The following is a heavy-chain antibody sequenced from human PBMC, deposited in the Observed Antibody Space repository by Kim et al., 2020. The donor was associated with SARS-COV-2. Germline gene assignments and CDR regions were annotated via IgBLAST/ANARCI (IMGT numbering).Heavy chain of an antibody. Sequence: GKGRLPISRDNAKNSLYLQMNSLRAEDTAVYYCARGFTYYYDSSGYYLDYWGQGTLVTVSS. J-gene: IGHJ4*02. CDR3: ARGFTYYYDSSGYYLDY. D-gene: IGHD3-22*01. V-gene: IGHV3-11*06.